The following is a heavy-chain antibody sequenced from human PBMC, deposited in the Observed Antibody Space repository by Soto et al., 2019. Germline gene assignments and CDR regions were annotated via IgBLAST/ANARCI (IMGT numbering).Heavy chain of an antibody. D-gene: IGHD6-19*01. CDR2: ISGYNGNT. V-gene: IGHV1-18*01. CDR1: GYTFSNYG. CDR3: STFMRVGGWFDPNYYHGMAV. J-gene: IGHJ6*02. Sequence: QVQLVQSGAEVKKPGASVTVSCKTSGYTFSNYGINWVRQAPGQGLEWMGWISGYNGNTNYAQTVQGRVTMTTDTSTDSVYMELGSRKADDTAIYSCSTFMRVGGWFDPNYYHGMAVCGQGTTVTVSS.